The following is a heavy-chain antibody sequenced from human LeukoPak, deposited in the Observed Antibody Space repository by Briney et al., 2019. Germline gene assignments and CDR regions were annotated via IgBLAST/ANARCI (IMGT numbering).Heavy chain of an antibody. CDR2: IYYSGST. Sequence: SETLSLTCTVSGGSISSYYWGWIRQPPGKGLEWIGSIYYSGSTYYNPSLKSRVTISVDTSKNQFSLKLSSVTAADTAVYYCARVSAMDNYFDYWGQGALVTVSS. D-gene: IGHD5-18*01. CDR1: GGSISSYY. V-gene: IGHV4-39*07. J-gene: IGHJ4*02. CDR3: ARVSAMDNYFDY.